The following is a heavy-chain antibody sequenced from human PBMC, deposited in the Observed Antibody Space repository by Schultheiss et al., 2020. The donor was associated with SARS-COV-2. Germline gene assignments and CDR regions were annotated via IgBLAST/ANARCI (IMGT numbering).Heavy chain of an antibody. CDR1: GFTFSMYS. CDR3: ATDGRGDDFWSEASGAKWFDP. D-gene: IGHD3-3*01. J-gene: IGHJ5*02. V-gene: IGHV3-21*01. CDR2: ISSSGTHI. Sequence: GGSLRLSCAASGFTFSMYSMNWVRQAPGKGLEWVSFISSSGTHIFYADSLKGRFTISRDNAKSSLYLQMNSLRAEDTAVYYCATDGRGDDFWSEASGAKWFDPWGQGTLVTVSS.